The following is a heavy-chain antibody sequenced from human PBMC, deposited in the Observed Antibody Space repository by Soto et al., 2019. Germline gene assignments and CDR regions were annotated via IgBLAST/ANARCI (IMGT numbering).Heavy chain of an antibody. J-gene: IGHJ6*02. D-gene: IGHD2-2*02. V-gene: IGHV3-23*01. CDR1: GFTFSSYA. CDR3: AKAGGGYCSSTSCYKRLVEYYYYYGMDV. CDR2: ISGSGGST. Sequence: GGSLRLSCAASGFTFSSYAMSWVRQAPGKGLEWVSAISGSGGSTYYADSVKGRFTISRDNSKNTLYLQMNSLRAEDTAVYYCAKAGGGYCSSTSCYKRLVEYYYYYGMDVWGQGTTVTVS.